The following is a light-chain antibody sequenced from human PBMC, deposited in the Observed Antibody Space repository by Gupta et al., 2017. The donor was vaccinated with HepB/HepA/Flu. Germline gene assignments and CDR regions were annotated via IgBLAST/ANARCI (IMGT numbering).Light chain of an antibody. CDR3: MQALQTPLT. CDR2: LGS. CDR1: QSLVHSNGYTY. Sequence: DMVMTQSPLSLPVTPGETASISCRSSQSLVHSNGYTYLDWYLQKPGQSPQVLIYLGSNRASGVPDRFSGSGSGTDFTLKISRVEAEDVGVYYCMQALQTPLTFGQGTTVEIK. V-gene: IGKV2-28*01. J-gene: IGKJ1*01.